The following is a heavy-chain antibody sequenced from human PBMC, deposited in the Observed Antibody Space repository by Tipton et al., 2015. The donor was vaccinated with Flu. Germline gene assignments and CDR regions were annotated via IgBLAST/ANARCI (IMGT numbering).Heavy chain of an antibody. V-gene: IGHV4-38-2*01. J-gene: IGHJ5*01. CDR3: ARRDYSNYVSDPKNWFDS. CDR2: VHHSGSR. Sequence: LRLSCSVSGDSIRSDYFWGWIRQPPGRGLEWIGNVHHSGSRYYNASLKSRVSMSVDASKNHFSLKLNSVTAADTAVYFCARRDYSNYVSDPKNWFDSWGLGTLVTVSS. CDR1: GDSIRSDYF. D-gene: IGHD4-11*01.